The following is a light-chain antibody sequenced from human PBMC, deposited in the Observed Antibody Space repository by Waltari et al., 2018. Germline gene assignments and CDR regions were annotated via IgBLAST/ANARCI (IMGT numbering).Light chain of an antibody. CDR1: QSISGSY. CDR2: GAS. J-gene: IGKJ1*01. V-gene: IGKV3-20*01. Sequence: EIVLTQSPSTLSLSAGERATLSCRASQSISGSYLAWYQQKPGQAPRLLIFGASIRGTGIPDKYSGSGSETDFTRTISRLDPEDSAVYYCQQYDTSPRTFGPGTKVEI. CDR3: QQYDTSPRT.